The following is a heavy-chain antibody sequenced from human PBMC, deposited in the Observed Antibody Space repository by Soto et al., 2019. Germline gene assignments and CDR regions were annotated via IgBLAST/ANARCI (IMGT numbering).Heavy chain of an antibody. V-gene: IGHV4-34*01. CDR1: GGSFRGYY. CDR2: INDRGSI. CDR3: ARESHDILTGPPWVWYFDL. J-gene: IGHJ2*01. Sequence: QVQLQQWGAGPLRPLETLSLTCGVSGGSFRGYYWSWIRQSPGKGLEWIGEINDRGSINYNPSLKSRVSISVDTSKNHYSLNLRSVPAADTAVYYCARESHDILTGPPWVWYFDLWGRGTLVTVSS. D-gene: IGHD3-9*01.